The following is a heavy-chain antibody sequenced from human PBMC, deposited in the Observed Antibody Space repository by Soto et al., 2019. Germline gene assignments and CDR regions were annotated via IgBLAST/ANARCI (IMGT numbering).Heavy chain of an antibody. CDR1: GDSISSDKW. Sequence: QVQLQESGPGLVKPSGTLSLTCAVSGDSISSDKWWSWVRQPPGKGLEWIGEIYHSGSTNYNPSLRSRVIISVDKSKTQFSLKLSSVTDAATVVYYCARGERPQQRDYWGQGTLVTVSS. D-gene: IGHD6-13*01. V-gene: IGHV4-4*02. CDR3: ARGERPQQRDY. CDR2: IYHSGST. J-gene: IGHJ4*02.